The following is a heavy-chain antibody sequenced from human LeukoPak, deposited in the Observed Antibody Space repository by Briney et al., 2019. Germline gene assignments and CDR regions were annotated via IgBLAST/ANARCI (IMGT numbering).Heavy chain of an antibody. CDR1: GLTVSSNY. J-gene: IGHJ4*02. CDR2: ILGGGGT. V-gene: IGHV3-66*01. D-gene: IGHD3-16*01. Sequence: GGSLRLSCAASGLTVSSNYMTWVRKAPGKGLEWVSVILGGGGTYYADSVKGRFTISRDNSKNTLYLQMNSLRAEDTAVYYCARGLVRTYYYFESWGQGTLVTVSS. CDR3: ARGLVRTYYYFES.